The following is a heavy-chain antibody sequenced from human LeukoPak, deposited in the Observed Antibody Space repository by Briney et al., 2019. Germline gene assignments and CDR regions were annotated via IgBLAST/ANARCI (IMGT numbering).Heavy chain of an antibody. CDR3: AKDRTVGASYWYFDL. CDR1: GFTFSAYG. V-gene: IGHV3-30*18. J-gene: IGHJ2*01. Sequence: GGSLRLSCAASGFTFSAYGMHWVRQPPGKGLEWVAVISYDENSRNYADSVKGRFTISRDSSKNTLFLHMNTLRAEDTAIYYCAKDRTVGASYWYFDLWGRGTLVTVSS. D-gene: IGHD1-26*01. CDR2: ISYDENSR.